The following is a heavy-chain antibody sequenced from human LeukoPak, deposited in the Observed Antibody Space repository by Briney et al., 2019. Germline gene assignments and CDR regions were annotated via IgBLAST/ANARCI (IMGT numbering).Heavy chain of an antibody. D-gene: IGHD3-16*01. CDR1: GFSFSSYS. V-gene: IGHV3-21*04. Sequence: GGSLRLSCAAFGFSFSSYSMNWVRQAPGKGLEWVSSISSSGSDIYYADSVKGRFNISRDNSKSSLYLQMNSLRSEDSALYYCAKDNQRGGFQHWGQGTLVTVSS. CDR2: ISSSGSDI. CDR3: AKDNQRGGFQH. J-gene: IGHJ1*01.